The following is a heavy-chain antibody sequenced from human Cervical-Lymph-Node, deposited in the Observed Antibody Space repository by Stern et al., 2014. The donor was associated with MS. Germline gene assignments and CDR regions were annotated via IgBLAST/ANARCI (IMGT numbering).Heavy chain of an antibody. J-gene: IGHJ4*02. CDR3: ARGRGVVDY. CDR1: GFTFRTHV. D-gene: IGHD2-21*01. CDR2: ISYDGTNI. Sequence: VQLLESGGGVVQPGRSLRLSCAASGFTFRTHVMLWVRQAPGKGLEWLAVISYDGTNIHYGDSVRGRFTISRDNSNNTLYLQMNGLRREDTAVYYCARGRGVVDYWGQGTLVTVSS. V-gene: IGHV3-30*04.